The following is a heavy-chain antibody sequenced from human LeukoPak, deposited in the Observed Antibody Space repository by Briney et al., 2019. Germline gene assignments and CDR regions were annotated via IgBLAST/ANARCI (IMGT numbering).Heavy chain of an antibody. J-gene: IGHJ6*04. CDR3: AREAGASGLGMDV. CDR1: GGSISSGGYY. D-gene: IGHD1-14*01. V-gene: IGHV4-31*03. CDR2: IYYSGST. Sequence: SETLSLTCTVSGGSISSGGYYWSWIRQHPGKGLEWIGYIYYSGSTYYNPSLKSRVTISVDTSKNQFSLKLSSVTAADTAVYYCAREAGASGLGMDVWGKGTTVTVSS.